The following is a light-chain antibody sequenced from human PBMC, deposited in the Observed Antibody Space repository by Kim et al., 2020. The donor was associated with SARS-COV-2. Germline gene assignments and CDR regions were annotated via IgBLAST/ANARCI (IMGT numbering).Light chain of an antibody. CDR2: KDS. Sequence: VSPVQTARITCSGDALPNQYAYWYQQKPGQAPVLVIYKDSERPSGIPERFSGSSSGTTVTLTISGVQAEDEADYYCQSADSSGTWVFGGGTQLTVL. J-gene: IGLJ3*02. CDR3: QSADSSGTWV. V-gene: IGLV3-25*03. CDR1: ALPNQY.